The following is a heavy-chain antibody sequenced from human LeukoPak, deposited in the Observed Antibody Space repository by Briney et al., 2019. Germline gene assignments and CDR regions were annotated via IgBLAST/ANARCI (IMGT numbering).Heavy chain of an antibody. J-gene: IGHJ4*02. CDR3: ARQNPAAAGQGLDD. D-gene: IGHD6-13*01. V-gene: IGHV4-59*08. Sequence: SETLSLTCTVSGGSVSGYYWSWIRQPPGKGLEWIGYIYHTGTTNCSPSLKSRIAMSVDTSKNQFSIKLSSVTAADTAVYYCARQNPAAAGQGLDDWGQGTLVTVSS. CDR2: IYHTGTT. CDR1: GGSVSGYY.